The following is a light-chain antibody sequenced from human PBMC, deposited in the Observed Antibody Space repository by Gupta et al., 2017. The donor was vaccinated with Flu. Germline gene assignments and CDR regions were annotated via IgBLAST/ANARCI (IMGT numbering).Light chain of an antibody. J-gene: IGKJ2*01. Sequence: EIVLTQSPGTLSLSPGERATLSCRASQSVSSSYLAWYQQKPGQAPRLLIYGASSRATGVPDRFSGSGSGTDFTLTISILDPEDFAVYYCQQQSSSPFTFGQGTKVEIK. CDR1: QSVSSSY. CDR3: QQQSSSPFT. CDR2: GAS. V-gene: IGKV3-20*01.